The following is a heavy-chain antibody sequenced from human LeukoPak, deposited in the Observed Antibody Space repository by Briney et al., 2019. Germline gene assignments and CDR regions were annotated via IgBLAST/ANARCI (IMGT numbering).Heavy chain of an antibody. D-gene: IGHD6-19*01. CDR3: ARPYSSGWYGGFDY. CDR2: IYYSGST. Sequence: SETLSLTCTVSGGSISSSSYYWGWIRQPPGKGLEWIGGIYYSGSTYYNPSLKSRVTISVDTSKNQFSLKLSSVTAADTAVYYCARPYSSGWYGGFDYWGQGTLVTVSS. CDR1: GGSISSSSYY. V-gene: IGHV4-39*01. J-gene: IGHJ4*02.